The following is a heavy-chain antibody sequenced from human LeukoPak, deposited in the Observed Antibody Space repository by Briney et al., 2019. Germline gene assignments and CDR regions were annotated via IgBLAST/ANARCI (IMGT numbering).Heavy chain of an antibody. D-gene: IGHD1-20*01. J-gene: IGHJ6*02. CDR1: GYTFTGYY. CDR3: ASQRNWNVYYYGIDV. CDR2: INPNSGGT. V-gene: IGHV1-2*06. Sequence: ASVKVSCKASGYTFTGYYMHWVRQAPGQGLEWMGRINPNSGGTNYAQKFQGRVTMTRDTSISTAYMELSRLRSDDTAVYYCASQRNWNVYYYGIDVWGQGTTVTVSS.